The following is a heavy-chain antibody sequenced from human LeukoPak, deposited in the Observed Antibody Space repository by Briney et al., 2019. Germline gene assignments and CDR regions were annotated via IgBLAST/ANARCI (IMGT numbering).Heavy chain of an antibody. CDR2: IYYSGCT. D-gene: IGHD2-2*01. CDR3: ARDIVVPAAIWFDGYYYYGMDV. J-gene: IGHJ6*02. Sequence: SETLSLTCTVSGGSISSYYWSWIRQPPGKGLEWFGYIYYSGCTNYHPSLKSRVTISVDTYKNTFSLKLSSVTAADTAVYYCARDIVVPAAIWFDGYYYYGMDVWGQGTTVTVSS. CDR1: GGSISSYY. V-gene: IGHV4-59*01.